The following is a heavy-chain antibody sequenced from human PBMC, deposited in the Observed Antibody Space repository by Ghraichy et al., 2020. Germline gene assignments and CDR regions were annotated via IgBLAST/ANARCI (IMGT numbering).Heavy chain of an antibody. CDR1: DFIFGNFA. J-gene: IGHJ6*02. D-gene: IGHD5-18*01. CDR3: AKQRTAMAGSGMDV. Sequence: GGSLRLSCAASDFIFGNFAMHWVHQAPGKGLEWVAVIFYDESKEYYADSVKGRFTISRDNYKKMLYLQMDSLRVEDTAVYYCAKQRTAMAGSGMDVWGQGTTVTVS. V-gene: IGHV3-33*06. CDR2: IFYDESKE.